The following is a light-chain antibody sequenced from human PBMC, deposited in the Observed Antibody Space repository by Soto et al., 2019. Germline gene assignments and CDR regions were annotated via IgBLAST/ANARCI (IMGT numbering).Light chain of an antibody. CDR3: QQYNSFT. CDR1: QSISSW. CDR2: DAS. J-gene: IGKJ4*01. V-gene: IGKV1-5*01. Sequence: DIQMTQSPSTLSASVGDRVTITCRASQSISSWLAWYQQKPGKPPKLLIYDASSLESGVPSRFSGSGSGTEFTLTISSLQPDDFATYYCQQYNSFTFGGGTKVEIK.